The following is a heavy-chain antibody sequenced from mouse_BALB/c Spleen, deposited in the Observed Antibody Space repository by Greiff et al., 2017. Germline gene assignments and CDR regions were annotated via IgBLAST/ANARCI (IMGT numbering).Heavy chain of an antibody. V-gene: IGHV14-3*02. Sequence: VQLKQSGAELVKPGASVKLSCTASGFNIKDTYMHWVKQRPEQGLEWIGRIDPANGNTKYDPKFQGKATITADTSSNTAYLQLSSLTSEDTAVYYCARSYRYEDAMDYWGQGTSVTVSS. CDR2: IDPANGNT. CDR1: GFNIKDTY. D-gene: IGHD2-14*01. CDR3: ARSYRYEDAMDY. J-gene: IGHJ4*01.